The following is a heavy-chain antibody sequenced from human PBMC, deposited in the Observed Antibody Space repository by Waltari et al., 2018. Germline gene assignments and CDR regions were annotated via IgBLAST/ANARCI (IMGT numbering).Heavy chain of an antibody. D-gene: IGHD3-10*01. J-gene: IGHJ3*01. CDR1: GFSFSPWG. V-gene: IGHV3-48*01. Sequence: EVQLVESGGGLVQPGGSLSLSCAASGFSFSPWGMNWVRQAPGKGLEWVSYISGSSGAIYYADSVKGRFTVSRDNAKNSLYLQMNSLSGEDTAMYYCARDNGGAFDVWGRGTMVTVSS. CDR3: ARDNGGAFDV. CDR2: ISGSSGAI.